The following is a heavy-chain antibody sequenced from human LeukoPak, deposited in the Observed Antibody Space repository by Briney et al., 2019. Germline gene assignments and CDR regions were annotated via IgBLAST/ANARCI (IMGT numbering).Heavy chain of an antibody. Sequence: GGSLRLSCAASGFTFSSYAMSWVRQAPGKGLEWVSAISGSGGSTYYADSVKGRFTISKDNSKNTLYLQMNSLRAEDTAVYYCAKGAILWFGELLGDFDYWGQGTLVTVSS. D-gene: IGHD3-10*01. V-gene: IGHV3-23*01. J-gene: IGHJ4*02. CDR2: ISGSGGST. CDR3: AKGAILWFGELLGDFDY. CDR1: GFTFSSYA.